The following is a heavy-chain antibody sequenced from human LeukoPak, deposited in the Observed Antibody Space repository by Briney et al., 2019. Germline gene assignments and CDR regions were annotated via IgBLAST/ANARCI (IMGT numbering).Heavy chain of an antibody. J-gene: IGHJ4*02. V-gene: IGHV3-23*01. CDR3: ALGLVTDY. D-gene: IGHD3-9*01. CDR1: GFTFSSYA. Sequence: PGGSLRLSCAASGFTFSSYAMSWVRQAPGKGLGWVSAINPTGGSTYYADSVKGRFTISRDNSKNTLYLQMNSLRVEDTAVYYCALGLVTDYWGQGTLVTVSS. CDR2: INPTGGST.